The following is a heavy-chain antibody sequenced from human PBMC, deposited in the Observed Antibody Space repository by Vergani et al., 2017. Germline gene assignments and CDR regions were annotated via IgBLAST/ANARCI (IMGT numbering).Heavy chain of an antibody. CDR3: ARQGCYDSSGYYGL. CDR2: IYYSGST. CDR1: GGSISSYY. Sequence: QVQLQESGPGLVKPSETLSLTCTVPGGSISSYYWSWIRQPPGKGLEWIGYIYYSGSTNSNPSLKSRVTISVDTSKNQFSLKLSSVTAADTAVYYCARQGCYDSSGYYGLWGQGTLVTVSS. D-gene: IGHD3-22*01. J-gene: IGHJ4*02. V-gene: IGHV4-59*08.